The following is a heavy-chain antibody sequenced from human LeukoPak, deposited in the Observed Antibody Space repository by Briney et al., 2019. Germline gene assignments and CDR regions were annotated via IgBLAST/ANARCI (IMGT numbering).Heavy chain of an antibody. CDR3: ARDDSHGYHFFDS. J-gene: IGHJ4*02. V-gene: IGHV3-21*01. CDR2: ISGSGEFI. CDR1: GFSLNTNA. Sequence: PGGSLRLSCVASGFSLNTNAVSWVRQAPGKGLEWVSSISGSGEFIYYGDSVKGRVTISRDNGKNSLYLQMNSVRPEDMAVYYCARDDSHGYHFFDSWGRGTLVTVSS. D-gene: IGHD3-22*01.